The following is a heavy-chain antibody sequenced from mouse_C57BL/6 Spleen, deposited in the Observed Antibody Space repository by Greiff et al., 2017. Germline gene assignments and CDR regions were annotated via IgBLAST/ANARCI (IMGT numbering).Heavy chain of an antibody. D-gene: IGHD1-1*01. CDR3: ARYYGSSFDY. CDR1: VYAFTNYL. CDR2: INPGSGGT. Sequence: QVQLQQSGAELVRPGTSVKVSCKASVYAFTNYLIEWVKQRPGQGLEWIGVINPGSGGTNYNEKFKGKATLTADKSSSTAYMQLSSLTSEDSAVYFCARYYGSSFDYWGQGTTLTVSS. J-gene: IGHJ2*01. V-gene: IGHV1-54*01.